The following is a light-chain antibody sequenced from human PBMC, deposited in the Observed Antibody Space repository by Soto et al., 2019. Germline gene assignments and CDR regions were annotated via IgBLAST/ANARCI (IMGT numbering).Light chain of an antibody. CDR2: EVS. CDR1: SSDVGGYNY. V-gene: IGLV2-8*01. CDR3: SSFGGGNNPSRV. J-gene: IGLJ2*01. Sequence: QSALTQPPSASGSPGQSVTISCTGTSSDVGGYNYVSWYQQYPGRAPKVMIYEVSKRPSGVPDRFSGSKSGNTASLTVSGLQPEDEADYYCSSFGGGNNPSRVFGGGTKLTVL.